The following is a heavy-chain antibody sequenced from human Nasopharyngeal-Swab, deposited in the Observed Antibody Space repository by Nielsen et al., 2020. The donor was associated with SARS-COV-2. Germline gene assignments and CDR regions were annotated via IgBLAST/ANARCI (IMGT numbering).Heavy chain of an antibody. V-gene: IGHV3-30*04. J-gene: IGHJ4*02. CDR3: AKDSQMYFYDSRGYGPPDY. CDR1: GFTFSNYA. CDR2: ISYDGSNE. Sequence: GGSLRLSCAASGFTFSNYAMHWVRQVPGKGLEWVALISYDGSNENYADSVKGRFTISRDNSKNTLYLQRNSLRADDTAVYYCAKDSQMYFYDSRGYGPPDYWGQGTLVTVSS. D-gene: IGHD3-22*01.